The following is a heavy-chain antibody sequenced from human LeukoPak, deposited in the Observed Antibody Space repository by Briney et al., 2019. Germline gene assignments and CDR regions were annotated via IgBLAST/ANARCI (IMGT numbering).Heavy chain of an antibody. J-gene: IGHJ4*02. CDR2: IYSGGDT. Sequence: PGGSLRLSCAASGFTVSSNFMGWVRQAPAKGLEWVSVIYSGGDTYYADSVKGRFTISRDNSKNTLYLQMNSLRAEDTAVYYCARDIGGIFDSWGQGTLVTVSS. CDR1: GFTVSSNF. V-gene: IGHV3-53*01. CDR3: ARDIGGIFDS. D-gene: IGHD1-26*01.